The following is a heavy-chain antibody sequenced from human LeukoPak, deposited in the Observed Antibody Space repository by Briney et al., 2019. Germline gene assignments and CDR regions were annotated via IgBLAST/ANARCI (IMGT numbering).Heavy chain of an antibody. CDR2: IYYSGST. CDR3: ARDQGGGSYRHAFDM. J-gene: IGHJ3*02. CDR1: GGSISSYY. D-gene: IGHD1-26*01. V-gene: IGHV4-59*01. Sequence: SETLSLTCAVSGGSISSYYWSWIRQPPGKGLEWIGYIYYSGSTIYNPSLKSRVTMSIDTSKNRFSLEMSSVIAADTAVYYCARDQGGGSYRHAFDMWGQGTMVTVSS.